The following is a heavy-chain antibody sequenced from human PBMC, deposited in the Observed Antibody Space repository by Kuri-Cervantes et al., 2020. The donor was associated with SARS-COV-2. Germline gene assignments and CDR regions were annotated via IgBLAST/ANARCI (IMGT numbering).Heavy chain of an antibody. Sequence: SETLSLTCTVSGGSISSYYWSWIRQPPGKGLEWIGEINHSGSTNYNPSLKSRVTISVDTSKNQFSLKLSSVTAADTAVYYCARGRIMDVWGKGTTVTVSS. D-gene: IGHD1-14*01. V-gene: IGHV4-34*01. CDR2: INHSGST. CDR1: GGSISSYY. CDR3: ARGRIMDV. J-gene: IGHJ6*04.